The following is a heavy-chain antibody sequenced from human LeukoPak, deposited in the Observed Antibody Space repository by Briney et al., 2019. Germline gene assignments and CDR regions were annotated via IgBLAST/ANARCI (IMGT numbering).Heavy chain of an antibody. Sequence: SETLSLTCTVSGGSISSGNYHWGWIRQPPGKGLEWLASIDYSGSTFYNSSLRSRVTMSVDTPKNQFSLNLRSVTAADTAVYYCTRVRSGSQCDYWARGTVLTVSS. D-gene: IGHD3-3*01. CDR2: IDYSGST. CDR1: GGSISSGNYH. J-gene: IGHJ4*02. V-gene: IGHV4-39*01. CDR3: TRVRSGSQCDY.